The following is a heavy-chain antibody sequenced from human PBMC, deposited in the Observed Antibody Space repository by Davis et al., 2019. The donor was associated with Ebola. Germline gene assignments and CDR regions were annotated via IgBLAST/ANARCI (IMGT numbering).Heavy chain of an antibody. V-gene: IGHV1-58*01. CDR3: AADLGVGATSMVFYYYGMDV. Sequence: SVKVSCKASGFTFTSSAVQWVRQARGQRLEWIGWIVVGSGNTNYAQKFQERVTITRDMSTSTAYMELSSLRSEDTAVYYCAADLGVGATSMVFYYYGMDVWGQGTTVTVSS. D-gene: IGHD1-26*01. CDR2: IVVGSGNT. J-gene: IGHJ6*02. CDR1: GFTFTSSA.